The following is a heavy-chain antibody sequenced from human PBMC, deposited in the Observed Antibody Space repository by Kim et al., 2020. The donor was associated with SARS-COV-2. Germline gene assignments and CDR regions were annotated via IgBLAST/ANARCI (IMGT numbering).Heavy chain of an antibody. J-gene: IGHJ6*02. Sequence: SVKVSCKASGGTFSSYAISWVRQAPGQGLEWMGGIIPIFGTANYAQKFQGRVTITADESTSTAYMELSSLRSEDTAVYYCAALTMVRGVIITHYGMDVWGQGTTVTVSS. CDR2: IIPIFGTA. D-gene: IGHD3-10*01. V-gene: IGHV1-69*13. CDR1: GGTFSSYA. CDR3: AALTMVRGVIITHYGMDV.